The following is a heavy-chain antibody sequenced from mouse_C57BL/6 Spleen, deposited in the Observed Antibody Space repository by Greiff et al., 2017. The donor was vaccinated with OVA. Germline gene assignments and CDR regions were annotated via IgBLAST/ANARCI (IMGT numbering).Heavy chain of an antibody. Sequence: QVQLQQPGAELVKPGASVKLSCKASGYTFTSYWMHWVKQRPGQGLEWIGMIHPNSGSTNYNEKFKSKATLTVDKSSSTAYMQLSSLTSEDSAVYDCERWYDYDDDGTDFDYWGQGTTLTVSS. V-gene: IGHV1-64*01. J-gene: IGHJ2*01. CDR1: GYTFTSYW. CDR3: ERWYDYDDDGTDFDY. D-gene: IGHD2-4*01. CDR2: IHPNSGST.